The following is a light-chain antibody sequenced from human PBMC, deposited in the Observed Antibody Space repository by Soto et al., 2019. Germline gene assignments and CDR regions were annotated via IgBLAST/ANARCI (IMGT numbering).Light chain of an antibody. CDR3: QQYGSFPLT. CDR1: QSVDSTY. Sequence: EIVLTQSPGTLSLSPGERATLSCRASQSVDSTYLAWYQQKPGQAPRLLIYGTSSRATGIPDSFSGSGSGTDFTLTISRLEPEDFGVYYCQQYGSFPLTFGGGTKVEIK. CDR2: GTS. V-gene: IGKV3-20*01. J-gene: IGKJ4*01.